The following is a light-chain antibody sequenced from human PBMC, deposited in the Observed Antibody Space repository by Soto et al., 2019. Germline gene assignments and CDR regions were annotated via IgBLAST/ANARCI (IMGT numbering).Light chain of an antibody. Sequence: DIEMTQSPSTLSASVGDRVTITGRASQTIRRWLAWNQQRPGKAPKVLIYDASTLESGVPARFSGSGSETEFTLTISSLQPEDSATYYCQHYNSDPWTFGQGTKVEIK. V-gene: IGKV1-5*01. CDR2: DAS. J-gene: IGKJ1*01. CDR1: QTIRRW. CDR3: QHYNSDPWT.